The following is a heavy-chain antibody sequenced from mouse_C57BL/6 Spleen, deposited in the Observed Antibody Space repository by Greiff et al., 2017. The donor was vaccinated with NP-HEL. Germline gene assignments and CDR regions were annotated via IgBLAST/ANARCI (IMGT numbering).Heavy chain of an antibody. CDR1: GYTFTDYN. J-gene: IGHJ3*01. CDR3: ADGYFHGAFAY. CDR2: INPNNGGT. Sequence: EVQLQQSGPELVKPGASVKMSCKASGYTFTDYNMHWVTQSHGKSLEWIGYINPNNGGTSYNQKFKGKATLTVNKSSSTAYMELRSLTSEDSAVYYGADGYFHGAFAYWGQGTLVTVSA. V-gene: IGHV1-22*01. D-gene: IGHD2-3*01.